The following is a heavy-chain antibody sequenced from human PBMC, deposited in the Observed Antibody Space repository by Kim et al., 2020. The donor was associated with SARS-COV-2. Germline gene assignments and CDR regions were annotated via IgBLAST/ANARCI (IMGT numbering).Heavy chain of an antibody. D-gene: IGHD6-19*01. V-gene: IGHV3-43*02. CDR2: ASGHGGKK. CDR3: SKASGWLPGY. CDR1: GFIFDNSM. J-gene: IGHJ4*02. Sequence: GGSLRLYCEASGFIFDNSMMNWVSQATGKGLEWVARASGHGGKKYYADSGKGRFTISRDNNKDFLYLQMNSLRTDDTAFYYCSKASGWLPGYWGQGTLVTVSS.